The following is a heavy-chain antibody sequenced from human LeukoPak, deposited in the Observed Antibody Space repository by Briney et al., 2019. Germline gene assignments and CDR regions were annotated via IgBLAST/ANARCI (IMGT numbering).Heavy chain of an antibody. J-gene: IGHJ4*02. D-gene: IGHD3-22*01. CDR3: AKEGKNYYDSSGYSYYFDY. CDR1: GFIFSDQN. CDR2: ISRTSNYI. Sequence: GGSLRLSCAASGFIFSDQNMNWVRQAPGKGLEWVSSISRTSNYIYYADSVKGRFTISRDNSKNTLYLQMNSLRAEDTAVYYCAKEGKNYYDSSGYSYYFDYWGQGTLVTVSS. V-gene: IGHV3-21*04.